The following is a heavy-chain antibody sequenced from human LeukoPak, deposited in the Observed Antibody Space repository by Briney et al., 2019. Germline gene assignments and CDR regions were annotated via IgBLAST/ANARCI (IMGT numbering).Heavy chain of an antibody. V-gene: IGHV4-34*01. CDR1: GGSFSGYY. D-gene: IGHD3-16*01. CDR3: ARYYGP. J-gene: IGHJ5*02. CDR2: INHSGST. Sequence: SETLSLTCAVYGGSFSGYYWSWIRQPPGKGLGWIGEINHSGSTNYNPSLKSRVTISVDTSKNQFSLKLNSVTAADTAVYYCARYYGPWGQGTLVTVSS.